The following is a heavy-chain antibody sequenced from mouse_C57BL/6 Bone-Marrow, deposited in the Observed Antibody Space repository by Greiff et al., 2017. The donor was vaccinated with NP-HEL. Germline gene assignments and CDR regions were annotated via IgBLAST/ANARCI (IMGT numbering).Heavy chain of an antibody. J-gene: IGHJ3*01. Sequence: QVQLQQSGAELVRPGASVTLSCKASGYTFTDYEMHWVKQTPVHGLEWIGAIDPETGGTAYNQKCKGKAILTADKSSSTAYMELRSLTSEDSAVYYCTSNYSNYEGFAYWGQWTLVTVSA. V-gene: IGHV1-15*01. CDR3: TSNYSNYEGFAY. CDR1: GYTFTDYE. D-gene: IGHD2-5*01. CDR2: IDPETGGT.